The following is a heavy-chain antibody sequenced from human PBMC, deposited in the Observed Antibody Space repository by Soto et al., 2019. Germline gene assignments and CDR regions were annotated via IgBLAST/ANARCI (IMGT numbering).Heavy chain of an antibody. V-gene: IGHV4-4*07. CDR2: IPTSGST. J-gene: IGHJ5*02. D-gene: IGHD2-15*01. CDR1: GGSIIDYY. Sequence: SETLSLTCTVSGGSIIDYYCTCVRQPAGKGLEWIGRIPTSGSTNYSPSLKSRVTLSVDTSKNQFSLKLNSVTAADTAVYYCARDLGGNNWFDPWGQGTLVTVSS. CDR3: ARDLGGNNWFDP.